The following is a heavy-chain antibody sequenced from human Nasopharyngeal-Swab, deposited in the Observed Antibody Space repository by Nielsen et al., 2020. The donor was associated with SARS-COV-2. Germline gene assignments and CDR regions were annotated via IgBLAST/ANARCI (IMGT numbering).Heavy chain of an antibody. V-gene: IGHV3-15*01. J-gene: IGHJ4*02. CDR2: IKSKTDGGTT. D-gene: IGHD1-26*01. CDR1: GFTFSNAW. Sequence: GGSLRLSCAASGFTFSNAWMSWVRQAPGKGLEWVGRIKSKTDGGTTDYAAPVKGRFTISRDDSKNTLHLQMNSLKTEDTAVYYCTTGGRWELRPIDYWGQGTLVTVSS. CDR3: TTGGRWELRPIDY.